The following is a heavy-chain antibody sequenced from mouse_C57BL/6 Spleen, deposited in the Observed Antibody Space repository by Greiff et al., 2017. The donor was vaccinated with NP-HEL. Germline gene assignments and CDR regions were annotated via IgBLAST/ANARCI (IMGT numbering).Heavy chain of an antibody. J-gene: IGHJ4*01. CDR3: ARRGLRVMDY. Sequence: VQLQQSGPELVKPGASVKISCKASGYTFTDSYMNWVKQSHGKSLEWIGDINPNNGGTSYNQKFKGKATLTVDKSSSTAYMELRSLTSEDSAVYYCARRGLRVMDYWGQGTSVTVSS. V-gene: IGHV1-26*01. CDR2: INPNNGGT. CDR1: GYTFTDSY. D-gene: IGHD1-1*01.